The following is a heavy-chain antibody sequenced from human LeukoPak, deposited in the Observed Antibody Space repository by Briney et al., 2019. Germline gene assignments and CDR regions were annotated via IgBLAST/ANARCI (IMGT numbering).Heavy chain of an antibody. CDR1: GGSISSGSYY. CDR3: ARVSGYDWESFYDY. Sequence: SETLSLTCTVSGGSISSGSYYWSWIRQPAGKGLEWIGRIYTSGSTNYNPSLKSRVTISVDTSKNQFSLKLSSVTAADTAMYYCARVSGYDWESFYDYWGQGSLVTVSS. J-gene: IGHJ4*02. D-gene: IGHD5-12*01. V-gene: IGHV4-61*02. CDR2: IYTSGST.